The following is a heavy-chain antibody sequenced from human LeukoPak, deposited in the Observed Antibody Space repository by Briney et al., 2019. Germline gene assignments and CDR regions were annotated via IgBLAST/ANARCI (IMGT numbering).Heavy chain of an antibody. V-gene: IGHV4-34*01. CDR3: AKTDYYDSSGWS. CDR1: GGSFSGYY. CDR2: INHSGST. Sequence: SETLSLTCAVYGGSFSGYYWRWIRQPPGKGLEWIGEINHSGSTNYNPSLKSRVTISLDTSKNQFSLKLSSVTAADTAVYYCAKTDYYDSSGWSWGQGTLVTVSS. D-gene: IGHD3-22*01. J-gene: IGHJ5*02.